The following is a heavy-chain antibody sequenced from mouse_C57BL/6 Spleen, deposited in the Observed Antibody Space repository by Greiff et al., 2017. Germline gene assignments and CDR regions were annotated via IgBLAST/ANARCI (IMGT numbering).Heavy chain of an antibody. Sequence: QVQLQQSGAELVRPGTSVKVSCKASGYAFTNYLIEWVKQRPGQGLEWIGVFNPGSGGTNYNEKFKGKATLTADKSSSTAYMQLSSLTSEDSAVYFCARRGSSGTFYAMDYWGQGTSVTVSS. D-gene: IGHD3-2*02. CDR1: GYAFTNYL. V-gene: IGHV1-54*01. J-gene: IGHJ4*01. CDR2: FNPGSGGT. CDR3: ARRGSSGTFYAMDY.